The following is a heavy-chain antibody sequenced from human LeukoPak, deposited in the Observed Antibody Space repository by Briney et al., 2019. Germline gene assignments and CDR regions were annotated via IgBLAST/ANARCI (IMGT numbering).Heavy chain of an antibody. D-gene: IGHD4-17*01. V-gene: IGHV1-69*01. J-gene: IGHJ6*03. CDR3: ATAPGDYGRRYYYDYMDV. Sequence: SVKVSCKASGGTFSSYAISWVRQAPGQGLEWMGGIIPIFGTANYAQKFQGRVTITADESTSTAYMELSSLRSEDTAVYYCATAPGDYGRRYYYDYMDVWGKGTTVTVSS. CDR1: GGTFSSYA. CDR2: IIPIFGTA.